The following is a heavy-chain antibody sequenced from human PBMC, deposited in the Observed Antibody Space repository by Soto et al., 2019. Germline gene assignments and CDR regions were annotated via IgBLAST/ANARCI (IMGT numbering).Heavy chain of an antibody. V-gene: IGHV3-33*06. J-gene: IGHJ4*02. CDR3: AKENRILDY. CDR2: IWYDGSNE. CDR1: GFSFTGFD. Sequence: GGSLRLSCAASGFSFTGFDMHWVRQAPGKGLEWVAVIWYDGSNEYFADSVKGRFTTSRDNSKNTVYLQMNSLRAEDTAVYYCAKENRILDYWGLGTLVTVSS.